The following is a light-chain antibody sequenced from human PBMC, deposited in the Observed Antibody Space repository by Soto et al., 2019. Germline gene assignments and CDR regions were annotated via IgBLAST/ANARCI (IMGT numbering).Light chain of an antibody. V-gene: IGKV3-11*01. CDR3: QQRNYWPIT. CDR1: QSVGSY. J-gene: IGKJ5*01. Sequence: EIVLPQSPATLSLSPVEGATLSGRASQSVGSYLAWYQQKLGQAPRLLIYDASKRATGIPARFSGSGSGTDFTLTINSLEPEDFAVDYCQQRNYWPITVGQGTRLEIK. CDR2: DAS.